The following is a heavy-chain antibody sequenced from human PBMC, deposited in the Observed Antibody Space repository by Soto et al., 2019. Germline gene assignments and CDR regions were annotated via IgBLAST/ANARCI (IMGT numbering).Heavy chain of an antibody. D-gene: IGHD6-13*01. Sequence: QVQLVQSGAEVKKPGASVKGSCKASGYSFSTYGITWLRRSPGQGLEWMGWMIGDNGDSELPETLQDRVTLSRDTPATTAYMELKSLSSDDTAVYFCARVRQYDSPGYYYFDLWGQGTLVTVSS. V-gene: IGHV1-18*01. J-gene: IGHJ4*02. CDR1: GYSFSTYG. CDR2: MIGDNGDS. CDR3: ARVRQYDSPGYYYFDL.